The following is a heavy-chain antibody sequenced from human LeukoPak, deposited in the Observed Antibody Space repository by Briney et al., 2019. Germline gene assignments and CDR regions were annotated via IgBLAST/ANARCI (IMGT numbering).Heavy chain of an antibody. CDR3: ARGSYTGFDLYFDY. V-gene: IGHV3-48*03. CDR2: ISSNSRTV. Sequence: GGSLRLSCATSGFSFSTQEMTWVRQAPGKGLEWVSYISSNSRTVYYADSVKGRFTITRDNTRNSVFLQLNSLRVEDTGFYYCARGSYTGFDLYFDYWGQGTLVTVSS. CDR1: GFSFSTQE. D-gene: IGHD5-12*01. J-gene: IGHJ4*02.